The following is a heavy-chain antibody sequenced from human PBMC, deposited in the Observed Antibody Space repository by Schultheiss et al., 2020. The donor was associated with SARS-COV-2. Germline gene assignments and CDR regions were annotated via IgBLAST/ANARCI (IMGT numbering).Heavy chain of an antibody. J-gene: IGHJ5*02. D-gene: IGHD2-21*02. Sequence: SETLSLTCTVSGGSISSSSDYGGWIRQPPGKGLEWIGSIYYSGRTYYNPSLKSRVTISVDTSKNQFSLKLSSVTAADTAVDYCARHRGDYNSFDPWGQGTLVTVSS. V-gene: IGHV4-39*01. CDR2: IYYSGRT. CDR1: GGSISSSSDY. CDR3: ARHRGDYNSFDP.